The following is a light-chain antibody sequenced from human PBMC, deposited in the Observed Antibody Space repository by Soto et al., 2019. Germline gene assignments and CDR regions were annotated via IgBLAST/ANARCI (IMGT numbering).Light chain of an antibody. CDR2: DVS. Sequence: QSVLTQPASVSGSPGQSITISCTGTSSDVGGYNYVSWYQQHPGKAPKIMIYDVSNRPSGVSNRFSGSKSGNXASLTISGLQAEDEADYYCSSYTSSSTLYVFGTGTKXTVL. J-gene: IGLJ1*01. V-gene: IGLV2-14*01. CDR1: SSDVGGYNY. CDR3: SSYTSSSTLYV.